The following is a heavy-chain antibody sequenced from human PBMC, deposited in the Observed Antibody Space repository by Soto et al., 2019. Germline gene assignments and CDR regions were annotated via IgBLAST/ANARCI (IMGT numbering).Heavy chain of an antibody. Sequence: PSETLSLTCTVSGGSISSYYWSWIRQPPGKGLEWIGYIYYSGSTNYNPSLKSRVTISVDTSKNQFSLKLSSVTAADTAVYYCARSYCSGGSCFFAEYFQHWGQGTLVTVSS. J-gene: IGHJ1*01. CDR3: ARSYCSGGSCFFAEYFQH. CDR1: GGSISSYY. D-gene: IGHD2-15*01. V-gene: IGHV4-59*08. CDR2: IYYSGST.